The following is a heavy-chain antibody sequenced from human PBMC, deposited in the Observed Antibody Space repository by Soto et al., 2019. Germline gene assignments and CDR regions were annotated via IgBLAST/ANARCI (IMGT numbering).Heavy chain of an antibody. V-gene: IGHV1-18*01. CDR2: ISAYNGNT. J-gene: IGHJ5*02. D-gene: IGHD4-4*01. CDR1: GYTFTSYG. CDR3: ERVRNDLQYNWFDP. Sequence: ASVKVSCKASGYTFTSYGISWVRQAPGQGLEWMGWISAYNGNTNYAQKLQGRVTMTTDTSTSTAYMELRSLRSDDTAVYYCERVRNDLQYNWFDPWGQGTLVTVSS.